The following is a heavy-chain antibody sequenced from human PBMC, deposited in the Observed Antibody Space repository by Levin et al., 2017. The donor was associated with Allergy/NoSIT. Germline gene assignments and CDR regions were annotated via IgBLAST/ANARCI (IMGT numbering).Heavy chain of an antibody. V-gene: IGHV4-31*03. CDR1: GGSISSGGYY. CDR2: IYYSGST. D-gene: IGHD3-22*01. J-gene: IGHJ4*02. Sequence: SETLSLTCTVSGGSISSGGYYWSWIRQHPGKGLEWIGYIYYSGSTYYNPSLKSRVTISVDTSKNQFSLKLSSVTAADTAVYYCASLNYYDSSGYYGADYWGQGTLVTVSS. CDR3: ASLNYYDSSGYYGADY.